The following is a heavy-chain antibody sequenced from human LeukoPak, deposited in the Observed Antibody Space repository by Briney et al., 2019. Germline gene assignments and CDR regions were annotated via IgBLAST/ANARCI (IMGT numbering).Heavy chain of an antibody. V-gene: IGHV4-59*08. CDR2: IYYSGST. Sequence: SETLSLTCTVSGGSISSYYWSWIRQPPAKGLEWMGHIYYSGSTNYNPSLKSRVTISVDTSKNQCSLKLSSVTAADTAVYYCARTYYDFWSGYYTSWFDPWGQGTLVTVSS. D-gene: IGHD3-3*01. CDR1: GGSISSYY. J-gene: IGHJ5*02. CDR3: ARTYYDFWSGYYTSWFDP.